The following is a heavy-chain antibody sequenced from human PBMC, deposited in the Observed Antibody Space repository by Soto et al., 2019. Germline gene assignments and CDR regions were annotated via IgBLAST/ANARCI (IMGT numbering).Heavy chain of an antibody. CDR3: ATDVVRSTGGDS. Sequence: QVQLVQSGAEVKELGSSVKVSCKTSGGTVTTSSFVWVRQGPGQGLEWMGGIIPIFSKTNFAPKFQGRVTFTADESTRTVYMDLSSLRSEVTAIYYCATDVVRSTGGDSWGQGTLVTVSS. D-gene: IGHD7-27*01. J-gene: IGHJ4*02. CDR1: GGTVTTSS. V-gene: IGHV1-69*01. CDR2: IIPIFSKT.